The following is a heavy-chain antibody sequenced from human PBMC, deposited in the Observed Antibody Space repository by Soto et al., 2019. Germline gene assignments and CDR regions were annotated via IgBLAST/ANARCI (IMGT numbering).Heavy chain of an antibody. CDR1: EYTFTAYY. CDR3: ARVPERRAMGAFDI. CDR2: IDPNSGVT. V-gene: IGHV1-2*02. D-gene: IGHD1-1*01. J-gene: IGHJ3*02. Sequence: QVQLVQSGAEVKKPGASVKVSCKASEYTFTAYYVHWVRQAPGQGLEWMGWIDPNSGVTNYAQKFQGRVTMTRDTSISTAYMELSRLRSDDTAVYYCARVPERRAMGAFDIWGQGTMVTVSS.